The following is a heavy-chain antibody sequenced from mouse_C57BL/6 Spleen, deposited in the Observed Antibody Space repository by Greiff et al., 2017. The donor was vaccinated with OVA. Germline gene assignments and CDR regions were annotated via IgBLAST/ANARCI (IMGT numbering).Heavy chain of an antibody. D-gene: IGHD1-1*01. CDR1: GYTFTTYP. CDR2: FHPYNDDT. J-gene: IGHJ4*01. CDR3: TRTVVVTNAMDY. Sequence: VQLQEPGAELVKPGASVKMSCKASGYTFTTYPIEWMKQNHGKSLEWIGNFHPYNDDTKYNDKFKGKATLTVAKSSSTVSLELSRLTSDDSAVYYSTRTVVVTNAMDYWGQGTSVTVSS. V-gene: IGHV1-47*01.